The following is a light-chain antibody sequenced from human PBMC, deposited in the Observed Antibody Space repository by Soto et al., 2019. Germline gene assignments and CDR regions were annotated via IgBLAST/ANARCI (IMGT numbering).Light chain of an antibody. CDR3: QHYNSYRT. Sequence: DIQMTQSPSTLSASVGDRVTITSRASQSISSWLAWYQQKPGKAPKLLIYKASSLESGVPSRFSGSGSGTEFTLTIISLQPDVFATYYCQHYNSYRTFSQGTKVEIK. J-gene: IGKJ1*01. CDR1: QSISSW. CDR2: KAS. V-gene: IGKV1-5*03.